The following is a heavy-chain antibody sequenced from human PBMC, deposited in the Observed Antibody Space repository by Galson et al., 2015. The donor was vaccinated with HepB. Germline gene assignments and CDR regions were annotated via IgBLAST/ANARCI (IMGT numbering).Heavy chain of an antibody. J-gene: IGHJ4*02. CDR2: IYSGGST. V-gene: IGHV3-66*01. CDR3: ARDLPGGGDLPPFEDY. D-gene: IGHD2-21*01. CDR1: GLTVSSNY. Sequence: SLRLSCAASGLTVSSNYMSWVRQAPGKGLEWVSVIYSGGSTYYADSVKGRFTISRDNSKNTLYLQMNSLRAEDTAVYYCARDLPGGGDLPPFEDYWGQGTLVTVSS.